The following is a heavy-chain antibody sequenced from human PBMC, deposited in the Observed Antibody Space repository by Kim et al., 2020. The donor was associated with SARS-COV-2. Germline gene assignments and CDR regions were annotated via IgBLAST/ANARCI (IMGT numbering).Heavy chain of an antibody. D-gene: IGHD3-10*01. V-gene: IGHV3-21*01. J-gene: IGHJ6*02. CDR3: AREVGSGSYYGYYYYYGMDV. Sequence: GGSLRLSCAASGFTFSSYSMNWVRQAPGKGLEWVSSISSSSSYIYYADSVKGRFTISRDNAKNSLYLQMNSLRAEDTAVYYCAREVGSGSYYGYYYYYGMDVWGQGTTVTVSS. CDR2: ISSSSSYI. CDR1: GFTFSSYS.